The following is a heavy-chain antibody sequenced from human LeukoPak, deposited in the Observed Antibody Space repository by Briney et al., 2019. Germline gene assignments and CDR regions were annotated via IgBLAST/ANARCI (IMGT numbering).Heavy chain of an antibody. CDR2: MNPNSGNT. V-gene: IGHV1-8*03. CDR1: GYTFTNYD. CDR3: AGEGLDY. Sequence: ASVKVSCKASGYTFTNYDINWVRQATGQGLEWMGYMNPNSGNTGYAQKFQDRVTITSHTSISTAYMELSSLRSDDTAVYYCAGEGLDYWGQGTLVTVSS. J-gene: IGHJ4*02.